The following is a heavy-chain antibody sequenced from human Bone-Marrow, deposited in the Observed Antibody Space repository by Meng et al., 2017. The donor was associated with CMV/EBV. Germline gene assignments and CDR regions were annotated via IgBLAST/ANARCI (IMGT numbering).Heavy chain of an antibody. CDR1: GFSLSTSGVG. D-gene: IGHD5/OR15-5a*01. J-gene: IGHJ4*02. CDR3: AHGVYGAFDY. Sequence: QITLKESGPTLVKPXQTXTLTCTFSGFSLSTSGVGVSWIRQPPGKALEWLALIYRDEDKRYSTSLKSRLTITKDTSKNQVVLTMTNMNPVDTATYYCAHGVYGAFDYWDQGTLVTVSS. V-gene: IGHV2-5*02. CDR2: IYRDEDK.